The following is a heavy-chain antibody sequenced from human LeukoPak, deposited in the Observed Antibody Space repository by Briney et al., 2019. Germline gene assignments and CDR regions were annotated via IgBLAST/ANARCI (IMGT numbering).Heavy chain of an antibody. J-gene: IGHJ6*03. Sequence: SETLSLTCAVSGGSISSYYWSWIRQPPGKGLKWIGYIYYSGSTHYNPSLKSRVTISVDTSKNQFSLKLSSVTAADTAVYYCARTTEAHSWLTRYYDYYMDVWGKGTTVTVSS. CDR1: GGSISSYY. CDR2: IYYSGST. V-gene: IGHV4-59*01. CDR3: ARTTEAHSWLTRYYDYYMDV. D-gene: IGHD6-13*01.